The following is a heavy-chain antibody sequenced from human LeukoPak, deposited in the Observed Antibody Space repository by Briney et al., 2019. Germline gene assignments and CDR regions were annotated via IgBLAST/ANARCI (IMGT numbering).Heavy chain of an antibody. CDR2: INPRGGTT. CDR3: ARDWTLLWFGELLGGAFDI. J-gene: IGHJ3*02. D-gene: IGHD3-10*01. CDR1: GYTFTGHY. Sequence: ASVKVSCKASGYTFTGHYMHWVRQAPGQGLEWMGIINPRGGTTTYAQKLQGRVTMTRDMSTSTLYMELSSLRSEDTAVYYCARDWTLLWFGELLGGAFDIWGQGTMVTVSS. V-gene: IGHV1-46*01.